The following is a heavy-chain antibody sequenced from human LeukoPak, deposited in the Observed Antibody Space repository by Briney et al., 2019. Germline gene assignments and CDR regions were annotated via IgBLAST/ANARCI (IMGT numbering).Heavy chain of an antibody. V-gene: IGHV4-31*03. D-gene: IGHD2-15*01. Sequence: SETLSLTCTVSDSSISTGGYYWSWIRQHPGKGLEWIGYISYSGSTYYNPSLKSRVTISVDTSKNQFSLKLNSVTAADTAVYYGAKQAVEGWYLGQFDYWGQGTLVTVSS. J-gene: IGHJ4*02. CDR1: DSSISTGGYY. CDR3: AKQAVEGWYLGQFDY. CDR2: ISYSGST.